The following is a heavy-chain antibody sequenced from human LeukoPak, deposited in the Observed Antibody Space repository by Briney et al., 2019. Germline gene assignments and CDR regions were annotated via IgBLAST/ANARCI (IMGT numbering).Heavy chain of an antibody. Sequence: GASVKVSCKASGGTFSSYAISWVRQAPGQGLEWMGGIIPIFGTANYAQEFQGRVTITADESTSTAYMELSSLRSEDTAVYYCARDRSSSSGWSPLIPSYYYYMDVWGKGTTVTISS. CDR3: ARDRSSSSGWSPLIPSYYYYMDV. CDR2: IIPIFGTA. V-gene: IGHV1-69*13. J-gene: IGHJ6*03. CDR1: GGTFSSYA. D-gene: IGHD6-19*01.